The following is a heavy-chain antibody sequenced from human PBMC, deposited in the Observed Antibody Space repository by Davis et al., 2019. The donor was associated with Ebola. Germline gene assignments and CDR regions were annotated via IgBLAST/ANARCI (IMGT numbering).Heavy chain of an antibody. Sequence: GSLRLSCTVSGGSISSYYWSWIRQPPGKGLEWIGYIYYSGSTNYNPSLKSRVTISVDTSKNQFSLKLSSVTAADTAVYYCARLGYCSGGSCYSSLDGLDPWGQGTLVTVSS. V-gene: IGHV4-59*01. D-gene: IGHD2-15*01. J-gene: IGHJ5*02. CDR3: ARLGYCSGGSCYSSLDGLDP. CDR2: IYYSGST. CDR1: GGSISSYY.